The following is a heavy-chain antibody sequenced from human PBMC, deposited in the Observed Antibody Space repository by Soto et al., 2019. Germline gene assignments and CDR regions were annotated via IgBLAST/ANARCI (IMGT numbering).Heavy chain of an antibody. V-gene: IGHV2-5*02. CDR1: GFSLSTSGVG. J-gene: IGHJ4*02. Sequence: SGPTLVNPTQTLTLTCTFSGFSLSTSGVGVAWIRQPPGKALEWLALIYWDDGKRYSPSLKTRLNITKDTSKNQVVLTLTNVDPVDTAPYSSAHTPAYDITTGYYPFDYWGQGSLVTVSS. CDR3: AHTPAYDITTGYYPFDY. D-gene: IGHD3-9*01. CDR2: IYWDDGK.